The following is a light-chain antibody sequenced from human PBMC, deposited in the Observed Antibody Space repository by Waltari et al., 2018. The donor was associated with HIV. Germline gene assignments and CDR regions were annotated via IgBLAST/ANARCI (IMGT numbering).Light chain of an antibody. J-gene: IGLJ3*02. CDR1: SSDVGSYNL. CDR3: SSYTNRSTWV. V-gene: IGLV2-14*02. Sequence: QSALTQPASVSGSPGQSITISCTGTSSDVGSYNLVSWYQQHPGKVPKLIIYEVGDRPSGVSNRFSGSKSGNTASLTISGLQTEDESHYYCSSYTNRSTWVFGGGTKLTVL. CDR2: EVG.